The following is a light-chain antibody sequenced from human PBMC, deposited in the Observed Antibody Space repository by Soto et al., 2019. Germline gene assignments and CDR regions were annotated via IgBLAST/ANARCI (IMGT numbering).Light chain of an antibody. Sequence: DIQRTQSPSSLSASVGDRITIPCRSSQSISSYLNWYQQKPGKAPKLLIYAASSLQSGVPSRFSGSGSGTDFTLTISCLQSEDFATYYCQQYYSFPWTFGQGTKVDI. CDR1: QSISSY. J-gene: IGKJ1*01. CDR3: QQYYSFPWT. V-gene: IGKV1-39*01. CDR2: AAS.